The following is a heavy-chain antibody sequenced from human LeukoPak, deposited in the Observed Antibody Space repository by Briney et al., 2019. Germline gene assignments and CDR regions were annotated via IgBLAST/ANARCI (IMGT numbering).Heavy chain of an antibody. J-gene: IGHJ4*02. D-gene: IGHD1-26*01. Sequence: QPGGSLRLSCEASGFTFSSYAMSWVRQAPGKGLEWVSAISGSGGSTYYADSVKGRFTISRDNSKNTLYLQMNSLRAEDTAVYYCAKIVGATTLSLFWAIDSGSPYYFDYWGQGTLVTVSS. CDR1: GFTFSSYA. CDR3: AKIVGATTLSLFWAIDSGSPYYFDY. V-gene: IGHV3-23*01. CDR2: ISGSGGST.